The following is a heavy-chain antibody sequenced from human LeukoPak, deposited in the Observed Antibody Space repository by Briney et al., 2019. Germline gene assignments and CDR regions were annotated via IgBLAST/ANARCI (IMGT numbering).Heavy chain of an antibody. CDR3: AKPQLSFLGWLFWFDP. CDR2: IIPIFGTA. Sequence: SVKVSCKASGGTFSSYAISWVRQAPGQGLEWMGGIIPIFGTANYAQKFQGRVTITADESTSTAYMELSSLRSEDTAVYYCAKPQLSFLGWLFWFDPWGQGTLVTVSS. V-gene: IGHV1-69*13. D-gene: IGHD3-3*02. J-gene: IGHJ5*02. CDR1: GGTFSSYA.